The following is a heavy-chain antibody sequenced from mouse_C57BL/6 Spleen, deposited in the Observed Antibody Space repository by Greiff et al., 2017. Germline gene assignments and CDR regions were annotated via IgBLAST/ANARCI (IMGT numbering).Heavy chain of an antibody. V-gene: IGHV1-77*01. CDR1: GYTFTDYY. J-gene: IGHJ2*01. CDR3: AIYYGNYEEFYFDY. D-gene: IGHD2-1*01. CDR2: IGPGSGST. Sequence: QVQLQQSGAELVKPGASVKISCKASGYTFTDYYINWVKQRPGQGLEWIGKIGPGSGSTYYNEKFKGKATLTADKSSSTAYMQLSSLTAEDSAVYFCAIYYGNYEEFYFDYWGQGTTLTVSS.